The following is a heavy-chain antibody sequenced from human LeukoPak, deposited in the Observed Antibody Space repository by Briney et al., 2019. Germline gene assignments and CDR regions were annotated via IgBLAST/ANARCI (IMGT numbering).Heavy chain of an antibody. CDR1: GGSISSNSYY. CDR3: ARAFGAGGEFDI. D-gene: IGHD3-16*01. V-gene: IGHV4-30-2*01. Sequence: SQTLSLTCSVSGGSISSNSYYWSWIRRPPGKGLEWIGYIFHSGSPFYNPSLKSRVTISVDRSKNQFSVKLSSVTAADTAVYYCARAFGAGGEFDIWGQGTRVTVSS. CDR2: IFHSGSP. J-gene: IGHJ3*02.